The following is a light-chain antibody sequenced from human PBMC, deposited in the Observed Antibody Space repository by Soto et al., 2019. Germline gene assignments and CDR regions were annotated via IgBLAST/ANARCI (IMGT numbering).Light chain of an antibody. J-gene: IGLJ1*01. CDR1: SSNIGSNY. CDR2: RNN. CDR3: AAWDDSLSGLFV. Sequence: QSVLTQRPSASGTPGQRVTISCSGSSSNIGSNYVYWYQQLPGTAPKLLIYRNNQRPSGVPDRFSGSKSGTSASLAISGLRSEDEADYYCAAWDDSLSGLFVFGTGTKVTV. V-gene: IGLV1-47*01.